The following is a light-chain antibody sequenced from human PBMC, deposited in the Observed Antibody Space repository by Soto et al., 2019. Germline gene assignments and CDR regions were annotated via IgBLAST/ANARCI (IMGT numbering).Light chain of an antibody. CDR3: QPYGGSFM. V-gene: IGKV3-15*01. CDR2: GAS. Sequence: IAVAKSPATLSVSPGERSTLFLRASQSVSSYVAWYQQKPGQPTILLIYGASTRATGTSARFSGSGSGTEFILIINSLPAEDFAVYYRQPYGGSFMFGPGTKVDIK. J-gene: IGKJ3*01. CDR1: QSVSSY.